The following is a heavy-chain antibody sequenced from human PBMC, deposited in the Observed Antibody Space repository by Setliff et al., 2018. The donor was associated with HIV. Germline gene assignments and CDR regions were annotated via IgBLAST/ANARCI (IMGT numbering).Heavy chain of an antibody. J-gene: IGHJ4*02. Sequence: PSETLSLTCTVSGDAISSGNNYWNWIRQRPRKGLEWIGYIYYDGATYYNPSLRSPVTISVDPSKNQIFLKMTSGTAADAAVYYCARGGALTMAPAGCFDSWGQGILVTVS. CDR3: ARGGALTMAPAGCFDS. CDR1: GDAISSGNNY. V-gene: IGHV4-31*01. D-gene: IGHD3-10*01. CDR2: IYYDGAT.